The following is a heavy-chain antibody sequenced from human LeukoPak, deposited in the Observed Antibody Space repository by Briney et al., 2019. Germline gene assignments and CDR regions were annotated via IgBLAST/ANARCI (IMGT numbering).Heavy chain of an antibody. CDR1: GFTFRNAW. CDR2: INRDGST. D-gene: IGHD3-22*01. CDR3: ARAPYKGYDSSGYSYYFDY. Sequence: GGSLRLSCGASGFTFRNAWMSWVRQAPGKGLEWVSVINRDGSTYYADSVKGRFTISRDNSKNTLDLQMNSLRAEDTAVYYCARAPYKGYDSSGYSYYFDYWGQGTLVTVSS. V-gene: IGHV3-66*01. J-gene: IGHJ4*02.